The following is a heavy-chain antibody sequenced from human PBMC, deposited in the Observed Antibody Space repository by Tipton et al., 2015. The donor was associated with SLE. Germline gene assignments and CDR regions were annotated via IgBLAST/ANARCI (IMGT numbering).Heavy chain of an antibody. CDR1: GFTFSSYS. D-gene: IGHD3-22*01. J-gene: IGHJ3*02. Sequence: SLRLSCAASGFTFSSYSMNWVRQAPGKGLEWVSSISSSSSYIYYAGSVKGRFTISRDNAKNSLYLQMNSLRAGDTAVYYCARTYYYDSSPAFDIWGQGTMVTVSS. CDR2: ISSSSSYI. CDR3: ARTYYYDSSPAFDI. V-gene: IGHV3-21*01.